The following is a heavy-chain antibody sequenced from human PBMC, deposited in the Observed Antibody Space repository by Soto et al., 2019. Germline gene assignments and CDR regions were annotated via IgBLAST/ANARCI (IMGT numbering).Heavy chain of an antibody. Sequence: GGSLRLSCAASGFTFSSHWMSWVRQAPGKGLEWVANIKRDGSERYYVDSVKGRFTISRDNAKNSLFLQMNSLRAEDTAVYYCARDSSYVAGWGQGTLVTVSS. CDR2: IKRDGSER. CDR1: GFTFSSHW. D-gene: IGHD6-6*01. J-gene: IGHJ4*02. V-gene: IGHV3-7*05. CDR3: ARDSSYVAG.